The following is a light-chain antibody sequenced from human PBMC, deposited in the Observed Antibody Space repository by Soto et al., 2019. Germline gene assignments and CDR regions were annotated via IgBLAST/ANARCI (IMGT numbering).Light chain of an antibody. CDR2: GTS. J-gene: IGKJ2*01. CDR1: RSVTNNY. V-gene: IGKV3-20*01. CDR3: QHYDGSPRT. Sequence: EIVLTQSPGTLSLSPGERATLSCRASRSVTNNYLAWYQQKPGQAPRLLISGTSNRATGIPDRFSGSGSGTDFTLTISGLEPEDSAVYYCQHYDGSPRTFGQGTKVEIK.